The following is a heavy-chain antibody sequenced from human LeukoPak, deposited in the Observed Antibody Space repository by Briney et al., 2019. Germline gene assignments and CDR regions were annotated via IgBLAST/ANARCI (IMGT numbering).Heavy chain of an antibody. D-gene: IGHD3-22*01. J-gene: IGHJ3*02. V-gene: IGHV1-8*03. CDR2: MNPNSGNT. CDR3: ARGSRGYQDAFDI. Sequence: GASVKVSCKASGYTFTSYDINWVRQATGQGLEWMGWMNPNSGNTGYAQNFQGRVTITRNTSISTAYMELSSLRSEDTAVYYCARGSRGYQDAFDIWGQGTMVTVSS. CDR1: GYTFTSYD.